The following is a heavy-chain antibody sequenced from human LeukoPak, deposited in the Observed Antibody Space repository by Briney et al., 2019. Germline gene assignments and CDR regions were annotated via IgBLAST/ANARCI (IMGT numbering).Heavy chain of an antibody. CDR2: IIPIFGTA. D-gene: IGHD1-14*01. CDR3: ARSLAWTLTDRHPIYYFDY. Sequence: SVKVSCKASGGTFSSYAISWVRQAPGQGLEWMGGIIPIFGTANYAQKFQGRVTITADKSTSTAYMELSSLRSEDTAMYYCARSLAWTLTDRHPIYYFDYWGQGTLVTVSS. V-gene: IGHV1-69*06. CDR1: GGTFSSYA. J-gene: IGHJ4*02.